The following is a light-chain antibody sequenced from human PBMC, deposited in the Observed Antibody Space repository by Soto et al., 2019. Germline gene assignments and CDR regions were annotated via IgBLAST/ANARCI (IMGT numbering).Light chain of an antibody. CDR1: QSVSSSY. Sequence: EIVLTQSPGTLSLSPGERATLSCRASQSVSSSYLAWYQQKPGQPPRLLIYGASSRATGIPDRFSGSGSGTDFTLTISRLEPEDFAVYECQQYGSSPKTFGQGTKGDIK. V-gene: IGKV3-20*01. CDR3: QQYGSSPKT. CDR2: GAS. J-gene: IGKJ1*01.